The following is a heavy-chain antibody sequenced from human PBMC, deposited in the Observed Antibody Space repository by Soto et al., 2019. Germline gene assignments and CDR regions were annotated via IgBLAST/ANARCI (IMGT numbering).Heavy chain of an antibody. V-gene: IGHV4-59*01. CDR2: IYYSGST. D-gene: IGHD3-10*01. Sequence: SETLSLTCTVSGGSISSYYWSWIRQPPGKGLEWIGYIYYSGSTNYNPSLKSRVTISVDTSKNQFSLKVTSVTAADTAVYFCARDGRLMLRGFSFYNGMDVWGQGTTVTVSS. J-gene: IGHJ6*02. CDR3: ARDGRLMLRGFSFYNGMDV. CDR1: GGSISSYY.